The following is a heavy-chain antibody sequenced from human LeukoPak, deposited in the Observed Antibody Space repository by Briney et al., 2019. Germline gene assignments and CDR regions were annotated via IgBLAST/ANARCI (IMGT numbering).Heavy chain of an antibody. CDR3: ARDWTGLGYYDSSGYYDY. Sequence: PGGSLRLSCAASGLTFSSYSMNWVRQAPGKGLEWVSSISSSSSYIYYADSVKGRFTISRDNAKNSLYLQMNSLRAEDTAVYYCARDWTGLGYYDSSGYYDYWGQGTLVTVSS. J-gene: IGHJ4*02. CDR2: ISSSSSYI. D-gene: IGHD3-22*01. V-gene: IGHV3-21*01. CDR1: GLTFSSYS.